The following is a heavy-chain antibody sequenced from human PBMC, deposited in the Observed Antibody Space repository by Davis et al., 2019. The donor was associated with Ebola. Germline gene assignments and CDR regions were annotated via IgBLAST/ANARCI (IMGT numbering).Heavy chain of an antibody. Sequence: AASVKVSCKASGYTFTSYAMHWVRQAPGQRLEWMGWINAGNGNTKYSQKFQGRVTITRDTSASTAYMELRSLRSDDTAVYYCARAEYNWNYFAYWGQGTLVTVSS. CDR2: INAGNGNT. D-gene: IGHD1-20*01. J-gene: IGHJ4*02. V-gene: IGHV1-3*01. CDR1: GYTFTSYA. CDR3: ARAEYNWNYFAY.